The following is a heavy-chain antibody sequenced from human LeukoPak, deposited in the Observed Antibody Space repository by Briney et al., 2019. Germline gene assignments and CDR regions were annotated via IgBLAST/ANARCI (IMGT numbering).Heavy chain of an antibody. Sequence: GASVKVSCKASGYTFTGYYMHWVRQAPGQGLEWMGWINPNSGGTNYAQKFQGRVTMTRDTSISTAYMELSRLRSDDTAVYYCARDELLGYCSSTSCYGGSGSYYNGGFDYWGQGTLVTVSS. CDR2: INPNSGGT. D-gene: IGHD2-2*01. CDR3: ARDELLGYCSSTSCYGGSGSYYNGGFDY. CDR1: GYTFTGYY. V-gene: IGHV1-2*02. J-gene: IGHJ4*02.